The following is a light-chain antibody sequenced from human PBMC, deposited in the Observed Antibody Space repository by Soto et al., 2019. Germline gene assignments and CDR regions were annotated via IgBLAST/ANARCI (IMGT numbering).Light chain of an antibody. Sequence: DIQMTQSPSSLSASVGDRVTITCRASQSISSYLNWYQQKPGKAPKLQLYAASSLQSGVPSRFSGSGSGTDFTLTISSLQPEDFATYYCQQSYSTPETFGQGTKVEIK. V-gene: IGKV1-39*01. J-gene: IGKJ1*01. CDR1: QSISSY. CDR2: AAS. CDR3: QQSYSTPET.